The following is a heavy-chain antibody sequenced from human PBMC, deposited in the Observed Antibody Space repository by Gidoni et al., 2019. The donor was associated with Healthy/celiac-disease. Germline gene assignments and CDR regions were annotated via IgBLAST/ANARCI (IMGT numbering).Heavy chain of an antibody. CDR1: GFIFGDYA. CDR2: IRSKAYGGTT. J-gene: IGHJ3*02. V-gene: IGHV3-49*04. D-gene: IGHD1-26*01. CDR3: RGAGATNAFDI. Sequence: EVLLVEPGGGFVQTGRPLRLSCTASGFIFGDYAMSWVRQAPGTGLEWVGFIRSKAYGGTTEYAASVKGRFTISRDDSKSIAYLQMNSLKTEDTAVYYCRGAGATNAFDIWGQGTMVTVSS.